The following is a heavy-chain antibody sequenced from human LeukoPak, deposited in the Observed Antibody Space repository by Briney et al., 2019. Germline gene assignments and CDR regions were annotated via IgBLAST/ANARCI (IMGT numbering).Heavy chain of an antibody. Sequence: SETLSLTCAVYGGSFSGYYWSWIRQPPGKGLEWIGEINHSGSTNYNPSLKSRVTISVDTSKDQFSLKLSSVTAADTAVYYCARGENYYDSSGYRNWFDPWGQGTLVTVSS. D-gene: IGHD3-22*01. CDR2: INHSGST. CDR1: GGSFSGYY. J-gene: IGHJ5*02. CDR3: ARGENYYDSSGYRNWFDP. V-gene: IGHV4-34*01.